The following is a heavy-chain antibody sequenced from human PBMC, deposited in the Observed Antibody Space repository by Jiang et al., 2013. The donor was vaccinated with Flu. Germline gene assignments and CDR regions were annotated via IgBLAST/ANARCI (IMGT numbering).Heavy chain of an antibody. V-gene: IGHV1-18*01. CDR1: GYTFTSYG. Sequence: GAEVKKPGASVKVSCKASGYTFTSYGISWVRQAPGQGLEWMGWISAYNGNTNYAQKLQGRVTMTTDTSTSTAYMELRSLRSDDTAVYYCARYGYYGSGSSTYYYYGMDVWGQGTTVTVSS. J-gene: IGHJ6*02. D-gene: IGHD3-10*01. CDR2: ISAYNGNT. CDR3: ARYGYYGSGSSTYYYYGMDV.